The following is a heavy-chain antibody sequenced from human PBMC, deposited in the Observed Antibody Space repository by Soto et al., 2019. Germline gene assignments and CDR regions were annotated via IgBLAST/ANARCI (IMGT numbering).Heavy chain of an antibody. CDR1: GGSMTRYY. V-gene: IGHV4-59*12. CDR3: ARDGYYGFWSGPVYYFDY. D-gene: IGHD3-3*01. CDR2: IYSSGST. J-gene: IGHJ4*02. Sequence: SETLSLTRTVSGGSMTRYYGSWFRQATGKGLECIGYIYSSGSTNYNPSLKSRVTISLDTSRREISLRAEDTAVYFCARDGYYGFWSGPVYYFDYWGQGILVTVSS.